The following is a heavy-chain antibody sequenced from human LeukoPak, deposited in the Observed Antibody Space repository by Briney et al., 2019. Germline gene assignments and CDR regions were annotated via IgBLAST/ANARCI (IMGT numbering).Heavy chain of an antibody. D-gene: IGHD2-2*01. CDR2: IYPGDSDT. Sequence: GESLEISCKGSGYSFTSYWIGWVRQMPGKGLEWMGIIYPGDSDTRYSPSFQGQVTISADKSISTAYLQWSSLKASDTAMYYCARLGGVRYCSSTSCYPDWFDPWGQGTLVTVSS. CDR1: GYSFTSYW. V-gene: IGHV5-51*01. J-gene: IGHJ5*02. CDR3: ARLGGVRYCSSTSCYPDWFDP.